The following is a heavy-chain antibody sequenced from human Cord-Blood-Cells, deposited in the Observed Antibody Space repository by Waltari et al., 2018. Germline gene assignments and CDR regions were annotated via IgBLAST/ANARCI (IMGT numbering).Heavy chain of an antibody. J-gene: IGHJ6*03. CDR1: GFSLSTSGVG. CDR2: IYWNDDK. D-gene: IGHD3-3*01. Sequence: QITLKESGPTLVKPTQTLTLTCTFSGFSLSTSGVGVGWIRQPPGKALEWLGLIYWNDDKRYSPSLKSRLTITKDTSKNQVVLTMTNMDPVDTATYYCAHSYYDFWSGYYTGNIYYYYYMDVWGKGTTVTVSS. CDR3: AHSYYDFWSGYYTGNIYYYYYMDV. V-gene: IGHV2-5*01.